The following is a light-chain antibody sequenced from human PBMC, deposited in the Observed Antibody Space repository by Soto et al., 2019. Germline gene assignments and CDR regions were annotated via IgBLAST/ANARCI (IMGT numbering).Light chain of an antibody. Sequence: QSALTQPASVSGSPGQSITISGTGTSSDVGAYNFVSWYQQHPGKPPKLIIHEVSNRPSGVSNRFSGSKSGNTAYLTISGRPAEDEADYYGSSHGGSKPFDVFGSGTKLTVL. V-gene: IGLV2-14*01. CDR2: EVS. J-gene: IGLJ1*01. CDR3: SSHGGSKPFDV. CDR1: SSDVGAYNF.